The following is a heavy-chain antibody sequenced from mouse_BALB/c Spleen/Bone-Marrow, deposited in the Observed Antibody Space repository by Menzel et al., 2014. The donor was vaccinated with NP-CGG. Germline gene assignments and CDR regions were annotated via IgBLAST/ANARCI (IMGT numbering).Heavy chain of an antibody. Sequence: VHVKQSGPELVKPGASVKISCKASGYSFTGYFMNWVMQSHGKSLEWIGRINPYNGDTFYNQKFKGKVTLTVDKSSSTDHMELRSLASEDSAVCYCAREYHDYYFNYWGQGTTLTVSS. J-gene: IGHJ2*01. CDR2: INPYNGDT. CDR1: GYSFTGYF. V-gene: IGHV1-20*02. CDR3: AREYHDYYFNY. D-gene: IGHD2-4*01.